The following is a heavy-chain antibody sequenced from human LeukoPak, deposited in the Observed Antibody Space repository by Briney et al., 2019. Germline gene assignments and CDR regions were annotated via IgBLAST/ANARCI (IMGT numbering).Heavy chain of an antibody. CDR3: ATIKHGQIFGYFDF. V-gene: IGHV4-59*11. D-gene: IGHD3-16*01. CDR2: VIDSVRT. J-gene: IGHJ4*02. CDR1: GASISSHY. Sequence: SESLSLTCTVSGASISSHYWSWLRQPPGKGLEWIGYVIDSVRTKDNPSLQSRLTLSADTSKNEFSLRLSSVTAADTAVYYCATIKHGQIFGYFDFWGQGIKVTVSS.